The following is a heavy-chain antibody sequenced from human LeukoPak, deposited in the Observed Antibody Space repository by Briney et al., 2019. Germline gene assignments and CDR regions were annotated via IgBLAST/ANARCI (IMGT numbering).Heavy chain of an antibody. CDR2: IYPGDSDT. CDR3: ARPYLGYFDY. Sequence: GESLKISCKGSGYSFTSYWIGWVRQMPGKGLEWIGIIYPGDSDTRYSPSFQGQVTISADKSISTAYLQWSSLDVSDSAMYYCARPYLGYFDYWGQGTLVTVSS. V-gene: IGHV5-51*01. J-gene: IGHJ4*02. D-gene: IGHD2-2*02. CDR1: GYSFTSYW.